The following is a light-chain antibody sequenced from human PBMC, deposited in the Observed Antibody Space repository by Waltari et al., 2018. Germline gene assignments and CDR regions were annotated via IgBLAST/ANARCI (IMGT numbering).Light chain of an antibody. CDR3: QHGYSIPWT. Sequence: DIQIAQSPSSLSASVGDRVTITCQASQGITNILAWYQQKPGKVPKLLIYKASILQSGVPSRFSGSGSGTDFTLTISSLQPEDFATYYCQHGYSIPWTFGQGTKVEIK. CDR2: KAS. J-gene: IGKJ1*01. CDR1: QGITNI. V-gene: IGKV1-NL1*01.